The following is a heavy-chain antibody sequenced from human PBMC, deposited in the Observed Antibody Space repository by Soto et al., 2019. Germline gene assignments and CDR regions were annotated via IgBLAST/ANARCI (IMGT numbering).Heavy chain of an antibody. J-gene: IGHJ4*02. D-gene: IGHD6-19*01. CDR1: GYTFIDYY. V-gene: IGHV1-2*02. CDR3: ARPPGYISDWYYFDL. CDR2: ISPKSGGT. Sequence: QVQLVQSGAEVKKPGASVKVSCEASGYTFIDYYMHWVRQAPGQGGEWMGRISPKSGGTNYAQKFQGRVTMTWDTSLNTAYMELSSLMSEDRAVYYCARPPGYISDWYYFDLWGQGTLVTVSS.